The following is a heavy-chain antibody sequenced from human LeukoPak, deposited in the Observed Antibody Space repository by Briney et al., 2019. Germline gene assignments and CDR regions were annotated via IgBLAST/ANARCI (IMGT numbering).Heavy chain of an antibody. CDR3: ARPVYGPGFRFDP. Sequence: SETLSLTCTVSGGSISSISYYWAWIRQPPGKGLEWIGSIYYSGSTYYNPSLKSRVTISIDTSNNQFSLRLSPVTAADTAVYYCARPVYGPGFRFDPWGQGTLVTVSS. V-gene: IGHV4-39*01. D-gene: IGHD3-10*01. J-gene: IGHJ5*02. CDR2: IYYSGST. CDR1: GGSISSISYY.